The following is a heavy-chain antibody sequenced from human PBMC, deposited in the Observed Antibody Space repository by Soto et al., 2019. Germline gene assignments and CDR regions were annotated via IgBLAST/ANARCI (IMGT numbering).Heavy chain of an antibody. CDR3: ASDTKRRGYSYGFNGPRSGTYYYYGMDV. D-gene: IGHD5-18*01. V-gene: IGHV3-30-3*01. J-gene: IGHJ6*02. Sequence: GGSLRLSCAASGFTFSSYAMHWVRQAPGKGLEWVAVISYDGSNKYYADSVKGRFTISRDNSKNTLYLQMNSLRAEDTAVYYCASDTKRRGYSYGFNGPRSGTYYYYGMDVWGQGTTVTVSS. CDR1: GFTFSSYA. CDR2: ISYDGSNK.